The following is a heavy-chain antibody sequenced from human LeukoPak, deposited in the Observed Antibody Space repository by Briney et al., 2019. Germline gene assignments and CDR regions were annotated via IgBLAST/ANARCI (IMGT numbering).Heavy chain of an antibody. J-gene: IGHJ5*02. CDR3: ATYRGYATGFDP. CDR1: GGSISSYY. Sequence: SETLSLTCTVSGGSISSYYWSWVRQPAGKGLEWIGRIYTSGSTNYTPSLKSRVTMSVDTSKNKFSLKLSSVTAADTAVYYCATYRGYATGFDPWGQGTLVTVSS. CDR2: IYTSGST. V-gene: IGHV4-4*07. D-gene: IGHD2-2*01.